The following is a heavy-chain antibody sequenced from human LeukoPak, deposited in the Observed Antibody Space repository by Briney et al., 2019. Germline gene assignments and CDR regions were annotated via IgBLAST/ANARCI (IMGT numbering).Heavy chain of an antibody. CDR2: IWFDGSET. V-gene: IGHV3-33*03. D-gene: IGHD5-18*01. Sequence: GRSLRLSCAASGFTFSDYAMHWVRQAPGKGLEWVAVIWFDGSETYYADSVMGRFTISRDKSKNTLFLQMNSLRADDTAVYYCAKYNMDTSSCLDYWGQGTLVTVSS. J-gene: IGHJ4*02. CDR1: GFTFSDYA. CDR3: AKYNMDTSSCLDY.